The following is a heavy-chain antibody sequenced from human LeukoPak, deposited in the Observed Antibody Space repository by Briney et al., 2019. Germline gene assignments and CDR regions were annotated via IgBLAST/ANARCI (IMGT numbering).Heavy chain of an antibody. V-gene: IGHV6-1*01. CDR3: ARDRWSYYFDC. Sequence: SQTLSLTCAISVYCVSRNSAAWKWTRQSPSRGLEWLGRTYYRSRWYNDYAVSVKSRIAIDPDTSKNQFSLHLNSVTPQDTGAYSCARDRWSYYFDCWVQGAVVTVSS. CDR2: TYYRSRWYN. D-gene: IGHD6-13*01. CDR1: VYCVSRNSAA. J-gene: IGHJ4*02.